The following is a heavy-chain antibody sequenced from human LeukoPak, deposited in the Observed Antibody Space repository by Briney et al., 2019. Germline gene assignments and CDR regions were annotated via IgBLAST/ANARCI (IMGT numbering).Heavy chain of an antibody. Sequence: ASVKVSCRASGYTFTDYDINWVRQATGQGLEWLGWVSTDSGNSDSAQKFQGRITLTRDTSISTVFLELRNLRSDDTAVYYCARGVSRGVDYWGQGTLVTVSS. V-gene: IGHV1-8*02. CDR1: GYTFTDYD. CDR3: ARGVSRGVDY. J-gene: IGHJ4*02. CDR2: VSTDSGNS. D-gene: IGHD3-16*01.